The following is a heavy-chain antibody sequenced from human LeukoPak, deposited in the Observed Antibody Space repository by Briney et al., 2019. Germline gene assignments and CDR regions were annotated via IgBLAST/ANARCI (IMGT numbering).Heavy chain of an antibody. J-gene: IGHJ4*02. CDR3: ARGGYSYGYGY. CDR1: GGSFSGYY. CDR2: INHSGST. Sequence: SETLSLTCAVYGGSFSGYYWSWIRQPPGKGLEWIGEINHSGSTNYNPSLKSRVTISVDTSKNQFSLKLSSVTAADTAVYYCARGGYSYGYGYWGQGTLVTVSS. V-gene: IGHV4-34*01. D-gene: IGHD5-18*01.